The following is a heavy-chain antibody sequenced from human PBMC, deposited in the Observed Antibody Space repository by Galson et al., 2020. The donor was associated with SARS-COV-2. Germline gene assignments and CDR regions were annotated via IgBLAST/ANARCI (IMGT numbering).Heavy chain of an antibody. CDR3: ARDCSSSFCFAY. J-gene: IGHJ4*02. Sequence: SQTLSLTCVISGDSVSTNSAAWNWIRQSPSRGLEWLGRTYYRSKWYSDFAVSVKSRITISPDTSKNQFSLHLNSVTPEDTAVYYCARDCSSSFCFAYWGQGTLVTVSS. CDR1: GDSVSTNSAA. D-gene: IGHD6-13*01. V-gene: IGHV6-1*01. CDR2: TYYRSKWYS.